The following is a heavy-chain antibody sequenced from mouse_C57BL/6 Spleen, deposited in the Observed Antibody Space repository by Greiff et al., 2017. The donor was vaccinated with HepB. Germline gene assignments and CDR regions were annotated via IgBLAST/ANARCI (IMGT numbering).Heavy chain of an antibody. Sequence: VQLQQSGPELVKPGASVKISCKASGYAFSSSWMNWVKQRPGKGLEWIGRIYPGDGDTNYNGKFKGKATLTADKSSSTAYMQLSSLTSEDSAVYFCARSTVPPVDYFDYWGQGTTLTVSS. V-gene: IGHV1-82*01. CDR2: IYPGDGDT. D-gene: IGHD1-1*01. CDR1: GYAFSSSW. CDR3: ARSTVPPVDYFDY. J-gene: IGHJ2*01.